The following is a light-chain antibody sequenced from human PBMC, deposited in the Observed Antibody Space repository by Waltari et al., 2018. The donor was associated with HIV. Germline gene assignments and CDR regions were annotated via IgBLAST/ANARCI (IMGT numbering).Light chain of an antibody. CDR3: QQYYTTPLT. V-gene: IGKV4-1*01. CDR2: WAS. CDR1: QSVLYSSNNNNY. J-gene: IGKJ4*01. Sequence: DIVLTQSPDSLAVSLGDRATINCKSSQSVLYSSNNNNYITWYQPKPGQPPKLLIYWASARESRVPDRFSGSGSGTDFTLTISSLQAEDVAVYYCQQYYTTPLTFGGGTKVEIK.